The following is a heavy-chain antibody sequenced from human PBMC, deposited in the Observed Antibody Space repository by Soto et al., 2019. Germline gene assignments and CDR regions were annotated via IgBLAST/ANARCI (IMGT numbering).Heavy chain of an antibody. CDR2: SSYGGSNK. CDR3: AKGPLRLPAYGDYADYSYGMDV. V-gene: IGHV3-30*18. J-gene: IGHJ6*02. CDR1: GFTFSAFG. D-gene: IGHD4-17*01. Sequence: QMKLVESGGGVVQPGTSLRLSCVASGFTFSAFGMHWVRQAPGKGLEWVAISSYGGSNKYYGDSVQGRFTISRDNSRDTLYLQMNSLRDEDTAVYYCAKGPLRLPAYGDYADYSYGMDVWGQGTTVTVSS.